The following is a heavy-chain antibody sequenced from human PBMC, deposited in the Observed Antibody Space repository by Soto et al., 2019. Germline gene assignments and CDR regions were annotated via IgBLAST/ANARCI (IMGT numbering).Heavy chain of an antibody. V-gene: IGHV2-5*02. J-gene: IGHJ3*02. CDR1: GFSLSTSGVG. Sequence: QITLKESGPTLVKPTQTLTLTCTFSGFSLSTSGVGVGWIRQPPGKALEWLALIYWDDDKRYSPSLKSRLTITKDTSNNQVVLTMTNMDPVDTATYYCAHRGSSGWYFAFDIWGQGTMVTVSS. CDR2: IYWDDDK. CDR3: AHRGSSGWYFAFDI. D-gene: IGHD6-19*01.